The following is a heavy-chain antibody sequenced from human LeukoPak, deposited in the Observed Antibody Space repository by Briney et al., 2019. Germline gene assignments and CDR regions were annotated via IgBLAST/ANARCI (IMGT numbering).Heavy chain of an antibody. Sequence: GGSLGLSCAASGFTFSSYAMHWVRQAPGKGLEWVAVISYDGSNKYYADSVKGRFTISRDNSKNTLYLQMNSLRAEDTAVYYCARIVKDIIMIVVVPGDFDYWGQGTLVTVSS. CDR1: GFTFSSYA. CDR2: ISYDGSNK. D-gene: IGHD3-22*01. J-gene: IGHJ4*02. V-gene: IGHV3-30*04. CDR3: ARIVKDIIMIVVVPGDFDY.